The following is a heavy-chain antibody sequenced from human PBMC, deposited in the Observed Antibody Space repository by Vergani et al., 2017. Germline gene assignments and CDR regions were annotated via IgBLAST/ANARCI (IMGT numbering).Heavy chain of an antibody. Sequence: QVQLQQWGGGLLKPSETLSLTCVVNGGSFTSYHWTWIRQSPGEGLEWVGDIDHTGRPDYNPSLKSRLTISVDKSRNQFSLTLHSVTATDTAIYFCASVNTETNGHLYYYYYMDVWGQGTAVTVS. D-gene: IGHD4-11*01. V-gene: IGHV4-34*01. CDR3: ASVNTETNGHLYYYYYMDV. CDR2: IDHTGRP. J-gene: IGHJ6*03. CDR1: GGSFTSYH.